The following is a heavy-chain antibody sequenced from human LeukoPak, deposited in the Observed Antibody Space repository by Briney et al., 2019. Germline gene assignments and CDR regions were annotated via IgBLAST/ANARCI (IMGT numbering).Heavy chain of an antibody. D-gene: IGHD4-17*01. CDR2: ISAYNGNT. Sequence: ASVKVSCKASGYTFSSYGISWVRQAPGQGLEWMGWISAYNGNTNYAQKLQGRVTMTTDTSTSTAYMELRSLRSDDTAVYYCARDPSFSAVTTGIEVCGRGTTVTVSS. V-gene: IGHV1-18*01. CDR1: GYTFSSYG. J-gene: IGHJ6*02. CDR3: ARDPSFSAVTTGIEV.